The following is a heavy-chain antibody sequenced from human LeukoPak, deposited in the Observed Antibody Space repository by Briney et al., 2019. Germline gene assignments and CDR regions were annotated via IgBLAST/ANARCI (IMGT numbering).Heavy chain of an antibody. V-gene: IGHV1-18*01. CDR1: GYTFTSYG. Sequence: GASVKVSCKASGYTFTSYGISWARQAPGQGLEWMGWISAYNGNTNYAQKLQGRVTMTTDTSTSTAYMELRSLRSDDTAVYYCARLSINIVVVPAASDPQSDYWGQGTLVTVSS. J-gene: IGHJ4*02. CDR3: ARLSINIVVVPAASDPQSDY. D-gene: IGHD2-2*01. CDR2: ISAYNGNT.